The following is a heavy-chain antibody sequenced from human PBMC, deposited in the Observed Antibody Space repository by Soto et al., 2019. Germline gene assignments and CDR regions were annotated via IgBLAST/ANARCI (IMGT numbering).Heavy chain of an antibody. J-gene: IGHJ4*02. CDR3: ARGWETVGSTTPFAY. V-gene: IGHV1-69*06. CDR2: IIPIFGTP. Sequence: SVKVSCKASGGTFSNYAISWVRQAPGQGLEWMGGIIPIFGTPNYAQKFQGRVTITADKSTSTAYMEVRNLRSDDTAVYYCARGWETVGSTTPFAYWGQGTLVTSPQ. D-gene: IGHD1-26*01. CDR1: GGTFSNYA.